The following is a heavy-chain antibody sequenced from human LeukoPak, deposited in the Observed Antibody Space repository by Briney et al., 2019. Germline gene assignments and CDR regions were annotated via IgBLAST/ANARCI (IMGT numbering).Heavy chain of an antibody. CDR3: AMAPCGPYSSTWKSPFDY. D-gene: IGHD6-13*01. Sequence: SETLSLTCTVSGGSFNSGTYYWGWIRQPPGKGLEWIGTIYYSGNTNYNPSLNSRVTISVDTSKNQFSLKLTSVSAADTAVYYCAMAPCGPYSSTWKSPFDYLGQGTLVIVSS. J-gene: IGHJ4*02. CDR1: GGSFNSGTYY. CDR2: IYYSGNT. V-gene: IGHV4-39*01.